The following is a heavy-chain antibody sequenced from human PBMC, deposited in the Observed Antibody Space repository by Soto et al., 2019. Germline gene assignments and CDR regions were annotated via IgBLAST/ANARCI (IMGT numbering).Heavy chain of an antibody. CDR1: VDSISSSTDY. D-gene: IGHD2-21*01. CDR2: VNSNENT. CDR3: ARQTDCTVITHCHFDF. Sequence: PSETLSLTCTVSVDSISSSTDYWGWIRQPPGGPLELIGSVNSNENTYYNPSLRSRVTISVDTSKNQISLKVYSVTAADTAVYHCARQTDCTVITHCHFDFWGLGTLVTVSS. J-gene: IGHJ4*02. V-gene: IGHV4-39*01.